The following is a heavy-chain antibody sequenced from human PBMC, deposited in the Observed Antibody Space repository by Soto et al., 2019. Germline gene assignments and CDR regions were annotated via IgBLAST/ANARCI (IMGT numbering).Heavy chain of an antibody. CDR1: GFTFGDYA. CDR3: AGRFWNY. V-gene: IGHV3-49*03. D-gene: IGHD3-10*01. Sequence: EVQVVESGGGSVQPGRSLRLSCTTSGFTFGDYAMSWFRQAPGKGLEWVGFIRSKAHGGPTEYAASVRGRFTISRDDSKSIAYLQMDALKTEDTVVYYCAGRFWNYWGQGTLVTVSS. CDR2: IRSKAHGGPT. J-gene: IGHJ4*02.